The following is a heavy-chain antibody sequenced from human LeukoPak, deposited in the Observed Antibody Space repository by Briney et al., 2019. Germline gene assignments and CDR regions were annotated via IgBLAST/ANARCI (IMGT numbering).Heavy chain of an antibody. CDR2: INPDGSEK. CDR3: AREGDFGFGDSTFMDV. Sequence: GGSLRLSCAVSGFTVSSDWMIWVRQAPGKGLEWVANINPDGSEKNYVDSVRGRFTISRDNAKNSLDLQMNSLRAEDTAVYYCAREGDFGFGDSTFMDVWGKGTTVSISS. CDR1: GFTVSSDW. J-gene: IGHJ6*01. D-gene: IGHD3-10*01. V-gene: IGHV3-7*01.